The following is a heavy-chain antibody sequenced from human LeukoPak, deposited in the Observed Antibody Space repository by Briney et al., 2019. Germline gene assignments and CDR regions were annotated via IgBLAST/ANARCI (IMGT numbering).Heavy chain of an antibody. CDR2: IRYDGSNK. J-gene: IGHJ4*02. Sequence: GGSLRLSCTASGFTFSNFWINWVRQAPGKGLEWVAFIRYDGSNKYYADSVKGRFTISRDNSKNTLYLQMNSLRAEDTAVYYCAKISGDYWGQGTLVTVSS. V-gene: IGHV3-30*02. D-gene: IGHD3-10*01. CDR1: GFTFSNFW. CDR3: AKISGDY.